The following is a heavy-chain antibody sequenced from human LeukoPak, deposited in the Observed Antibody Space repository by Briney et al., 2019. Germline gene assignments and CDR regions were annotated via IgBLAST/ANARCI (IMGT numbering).Heavy chain of an antibody. V-gene: IGHV3-21*01. CDR3: ARILGDNGYGSGFFDY. CDR1: GFTLSTSS. D-gene: IGHD3-10*01. J-gene: IGHJ4*02. Sequence: GGSLRLSCAASGFTLSTSSMNWVRQAPGKGLEWVSAISTRDFINYAGSVKGRFTVSRDHAKDSLYLQMNSLRAEDTAVYYCARILGDNGYGSGFFDYWGQGALVTVSS. CDR2: ISTRDFI.